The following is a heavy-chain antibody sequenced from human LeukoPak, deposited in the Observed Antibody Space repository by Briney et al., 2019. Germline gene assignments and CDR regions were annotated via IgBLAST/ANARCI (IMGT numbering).Heavy chain of an antibody. CDR2: TYYRSKWYN. Sequence: SQTLSLTCAISGDSVSSNSVTWNWIRQSPSRGLEWLGRTYYRSKWYNDYAESVKSRISINPDTSKNQFSLQLNSVTPEDTAVYYCARGTDFDYWGQGTLVTVSS. J-gene: IGHJ4*02. CDR3: ARGTDFDY. V-gene: IGHV6-1*01. D-gene: IGHD2-2*01. CDR1: GDSVSSNSVT.